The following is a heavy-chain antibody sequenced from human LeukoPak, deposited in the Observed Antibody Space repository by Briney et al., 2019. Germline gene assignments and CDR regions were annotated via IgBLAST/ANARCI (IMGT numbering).Heavy chain of an antibody. D-gene: IGHD1-26*01. J-gene: IGHJ4*02. CDR2: ISTSSSYI. CDR3: ARDSTVGAHFDY. CDR1: GFTFSSNS. Sequence: GGSLRLSCAASGFTFSSNSMNWVRQAPGKGLEWVSFISTSSSYIYYADSVKGRFTISRDNAKNSLYLQMNSLRAEDTAVYYCARDSTVGAHFDYWGQGTLVTVSS. V-gene: IGHV3-21*01.